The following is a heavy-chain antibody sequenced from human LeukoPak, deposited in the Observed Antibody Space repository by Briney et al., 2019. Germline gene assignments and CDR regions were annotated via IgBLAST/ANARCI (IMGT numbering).Heavy chain of an antibody. J-gene: IGHJ4*02. V-gene: IGHV3-11*01. CDR2: ISSSGSTI. Sequence: GGSLRLSCAASRFTFSDYYMSWIRQAPGKGLEWVSYISSSGSTIYYANSVKGRFTISRDNAKNSLYLQMNSLRAEDTAVYYCARGRFSGYDSDFDYWGQGTLVTVSS. D-gene: IGHD5-12*01. CDR1: RFTFSDYY. CDR3: ARGRFSGYDSDFDY.